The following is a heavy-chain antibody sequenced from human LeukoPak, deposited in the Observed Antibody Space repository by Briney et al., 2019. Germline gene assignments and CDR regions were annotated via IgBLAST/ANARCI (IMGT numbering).Heavy chain of an antibody. CDR2: IYHSGST. J-gene: IGHJ5*02. CDR1: GGSISSNTW. D-gene: IGHD2-2*01. Sequence: PSGTLSLTCAVSGGSISSNTWWSWVRQPPGKGLEWIGEIYHSGSTNYNPSLKSRVTISVDKSKNQFSQKLSSVTAADTAVYHCARIMGRGYCISTSCRGDWFDPWGQGTLVTVSS. CDR3: ARIMGRGYCISTSCRGDWFDP. V-gene: IGHV4-4*02.